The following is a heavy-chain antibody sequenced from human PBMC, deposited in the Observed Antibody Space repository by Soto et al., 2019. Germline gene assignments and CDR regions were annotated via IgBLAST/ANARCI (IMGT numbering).Heavy chain of an antibody. J-gene: IGHJ6*02. Sequence: QVQLVQSGAEVKRSGASVKVSCKASGYIFSDYFIQWLRQAPGQGLEWVAWINPKTAATNYAKNSQGWATVTSDTAISTAYLDLTRLRPDDTGVYYCARTKWGLDLYSGMDVWGQGTAVTVSS. D-gene: IGHD4-4*01. CDR3: ARTKWGLDLYSGMDV. V-gene: IGHV1-2*04. CDR2: INPKTAAT. CDR1: GYIFSDYF.